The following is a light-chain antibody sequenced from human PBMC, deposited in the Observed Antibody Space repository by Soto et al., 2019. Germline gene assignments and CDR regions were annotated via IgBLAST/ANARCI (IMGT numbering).Light chain of an antibody. CDR3: AAWDGSLQTWV. J-gene: IGLJ3*02. CDR1: RSNIGSNI. CDR2: TNT. V-gene: IGLV1-44*01. Sequence: QSVLTQPPSASGTPGQRVTISCSGSRSNIGSNIVNWYQQLPGTAPKILLYTNTLRPSGVPDRFSDSKSGTSASLAISGLQSEDEADYYFAAWDGSLQTWVFGGGTKVTVL.